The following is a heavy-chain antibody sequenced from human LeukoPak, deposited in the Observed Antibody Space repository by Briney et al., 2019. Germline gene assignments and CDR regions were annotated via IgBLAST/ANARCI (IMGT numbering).Heavy chain of an antibody. Sequence: ASVKVSCKASGGTSSSYAISWVRQAPGQGLEWMGRIIPIFGIANYAQKFQGRVTITADKSTSTAYMELSSLRSEDTAVYYCAREGDYDSSGYYFDYWGQGTLVTVSS. V-gene: IGHV1-69*04. D-gene: IGHD3-22*01. CDR2: IIPIFGIA. CDR3: AREGDYDSSGYYFDY. CDR1: GGTSSSYA. J-gene: IGHJ4*02.